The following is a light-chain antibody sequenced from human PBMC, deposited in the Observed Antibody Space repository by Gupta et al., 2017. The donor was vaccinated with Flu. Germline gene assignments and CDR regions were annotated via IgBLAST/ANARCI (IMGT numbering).Light chain of an antibody. V-gene: IGLV2-11*01. J-gene: IGLJ3*02. Sequence: QSALTQPRSVSGSPAQSVTISCTGTSSDVGGYNYVSWYQQHQGNAPKLMIDDVSKRPSGVPDRFSGSKSSNTASLTISGLQADDEADYYCCSHAGSYTLVFGGGTKLTVL. CDR3: CSHAGSYTLV. CDR1: SSDVGGYNY. CDR2: DVS.